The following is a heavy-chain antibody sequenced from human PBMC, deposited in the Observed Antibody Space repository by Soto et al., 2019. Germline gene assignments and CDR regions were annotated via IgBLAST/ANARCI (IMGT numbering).Heavy chain of an antibody. CDR1: GYTLTELS. J-gene: IGHJ4*02. V-gene: IGHV1-24*01. D-gene: IGHD2-2*02. CDR2: FDPEDGET. CDR3: ATDRDCSSTSCYTLYYFDY. Sequence: ASVKVSCKASGYTLTELSMHWVRQAPGKGLEWMGGFDPEDGETIYAQKFQGRVTMTEDTSTDTAYMELSSLRSEDTAVYYCATDRDCSSTSCYTLYYFDYWGQGTLVTVSS.